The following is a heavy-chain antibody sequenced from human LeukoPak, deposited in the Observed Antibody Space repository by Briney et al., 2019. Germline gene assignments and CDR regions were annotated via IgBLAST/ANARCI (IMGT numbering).Heavy chain of an antibody. CDR1: GFTLSNAW. D-gene: IGHD3-22*01. V-gene: IGHV3-21*01. CDR3: ARDIYDSSGYYEDY. J-gene: IGHJ4*02. CDR2: ISSSSSYI. Sequence: GGSLRLSCAASGFTLSNAWMNWVRQAPGKGLEWVSSISSSSSYIYYADSVKGRFTISRDNAKNSLYLQMNSLRAEDTAVYYCARDIYDSSGYYEDYWGQGTLVTVSS.